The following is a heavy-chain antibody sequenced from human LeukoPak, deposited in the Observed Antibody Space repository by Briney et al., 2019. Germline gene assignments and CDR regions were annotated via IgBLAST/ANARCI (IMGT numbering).Heavy chain of an antibody. CDR1: GGSISSSSYY. CDR2: IYYSGST. D-gene: IGHD3-10*01. V-gene: IGHV4-39*01. CDR3: ARITMVRGAIDY. Sequence: SQTLSLTYTVSGGSISSSSYYWGWIRQPPGKGLEWIGSIYYSGSTYYNPSLKSRVTISVDTSKNQFSLKLSSVTATDTAVYYCARITMVRGAIDYWGQGTLVTVSS. J-gene: IGHJ4*02.